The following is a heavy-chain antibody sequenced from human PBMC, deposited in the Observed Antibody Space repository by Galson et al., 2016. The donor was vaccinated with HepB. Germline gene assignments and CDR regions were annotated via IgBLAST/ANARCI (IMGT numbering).Heavy chain of an antibody. V-gene: IGHV4-34*01. CDR3: ARNFGKTQGY. Sequence: SETLSLTCSVSGVSISSYYWSWIRQPPGKGLEWIGEINQDRTTNYNPSLKSRVTISIDTSKNQFSVNLSSVTAADTAVYYCARNFGKTQGYWGQGTLVTVSS. CDR2: INQDRTT. J-gene: IGHJ4*02. D-gene: IGHD3-10*01. CDR1: GVSISSYY.